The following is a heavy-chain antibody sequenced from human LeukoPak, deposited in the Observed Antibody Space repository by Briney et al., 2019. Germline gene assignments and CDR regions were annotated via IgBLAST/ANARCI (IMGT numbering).Heavy chain of an antibody. CDR1: GFTFTRHW. CDR2: INHNGNVN. J-gene: IGHJ6*02. Sequence: GGSLRLSCAASGFTFTRHWMSWVRQAPGKGLEWVASINHNGNVNYYVDSVKGRFTISRDNAKNSLYLQMSNLRAEDTAVYFCARGGGLDVWGQGATVTVSS. D-gene: IGHD3-16*01. CDR3: ARGGGLDV. V-gene: IGHV3-7*03.